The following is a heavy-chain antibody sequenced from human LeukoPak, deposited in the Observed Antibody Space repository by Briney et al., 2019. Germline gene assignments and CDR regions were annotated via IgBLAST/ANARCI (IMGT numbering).Heavy chain of an antibody. V-gene: IGHV3-11*01. CDR1: GFTLSDYY. CDR3: ARMAAAGRCFDY. Sequence: GGSLRLSCAVSGFTLSDYYMSWIRQAQEKGLEWVSYISSDGNTISQADSVKGRCTISRDNAENSLYLQMNSRRAEATAVCYCARMAAAGRCFDYWGQGALVTVSS. CDR2: ISSDGNTI. J-gene: IGHJ4*02. D-gene: IGHD6-13*01.